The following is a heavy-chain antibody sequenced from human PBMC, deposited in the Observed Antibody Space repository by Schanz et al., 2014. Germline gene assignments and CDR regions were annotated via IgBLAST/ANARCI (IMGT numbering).Heavy chain of an antibody. V-gene: IGHV3-23*04. CDR3: AKIRYDSSGYYLPYYGMDV. D-gene: IGHD3-22*01. CDR1: GFIFSNYG. CDR2: ISGSGGST. Sequence: EVQLVESGGGLVQPGGSLRLSCAASGFIFSNYGMHWVRQAPGKGLEWVAGISGSGGSTDYADSVKGRFIIPRDNSKNTLYLQMNSLRAEDTAVYYCAKIRYDSSGYYLPYYGMDVWGQGTTVIVSS. J-gene: IGHJ6*02.